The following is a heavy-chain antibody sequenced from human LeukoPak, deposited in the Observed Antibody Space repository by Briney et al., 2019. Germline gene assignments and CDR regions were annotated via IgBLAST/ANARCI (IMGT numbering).Heavy chain of an antibody. D-gene: IGHD2-21*01. CDR3: CHSLSGRTGAFDI. CDR2: TNYRTKWYN. CDR1: GDSVSSNSAA. V-gene: IGHV6-1*01. J-gene: IGHJ3*02. Sequence: SQTLSLTCAISGDSVSSNSAAWNWNRQSASLGLEWLGRTNYRTKWYNDYAVSVKGRITINPDTSKNQFSLQLDSVTPEDTAVYYCCHSLSGRTGAFDIWGRGTVVTVSS.